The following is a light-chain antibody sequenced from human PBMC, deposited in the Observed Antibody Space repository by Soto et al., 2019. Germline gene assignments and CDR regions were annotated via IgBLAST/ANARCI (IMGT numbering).Light chain of an antibody. CDR1: QSAGNF. V-gene: IGKV3D-15*01. J-gene: IGKJ5*01. CDR3: QQHKQWPIP. Sequence: IVMTQSPATLSVSPGETASLSCRASQSAGNFLAWYQQKPGQAPRLLIYYISTRATGIPARFSGSGSGTEFTLTINSLQSEDSAVYYCQQHKQWPIPFGQGTRLE. CDR2: YIS.